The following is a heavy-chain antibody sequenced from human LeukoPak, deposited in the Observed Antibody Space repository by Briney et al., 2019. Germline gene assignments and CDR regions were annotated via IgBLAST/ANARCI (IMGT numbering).Heavy chain of an antibody. J-gene: IGHJ4*02. CDR3: ARRSGSGWYGKGGFDY. CDR1: GYSISSGYY. D-gene: IGHD6-19*01. Sequence: SETLSLTCTVSGYSISSGYYWGWIRQPPGKGLEWIGSIYHGGSTYYNPSLKSRVTISVDTSKNQFSLKLSSVTAADTAVYYCARRSGSGWYGKGGFDYWGQGALVTVSS. CDR2: IYHGGST. V-gene: IGHV4-38-2*02.